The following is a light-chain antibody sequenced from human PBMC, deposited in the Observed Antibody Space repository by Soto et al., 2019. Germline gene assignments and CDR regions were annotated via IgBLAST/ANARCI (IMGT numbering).Light chain of an antibody. CDR3: HQYGISP. J-gene: IGKJ4*01. CDR2: AAS. Sequence: IQLTQSPSSLSASVGDRPTITCRASQGIRNDLGWYQQKPGKATKRLIYAASSLQSGVPSRFSGSGSGTEFTLTISRLEPEYFAVYYCHQYGISPFGGGTKVDIK. CDR1: QGIRND. V-gene: IGKV1-17*01.